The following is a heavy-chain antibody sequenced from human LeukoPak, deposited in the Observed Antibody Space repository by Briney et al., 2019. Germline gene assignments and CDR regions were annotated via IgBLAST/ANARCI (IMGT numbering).Heavy chain of an antibody. CDR3: AKEEGYVSGRTPSYYGMDV. D-gene: IGHD3-16*01. V-gene: IGHV3-23*01. J-gene: IGHJ6*02. Sequence: GGSLRLSCAASGFTFSSYAMSWVRQAPGKGLEWVSAISGSGGSTYYADSVKGRFTISRDNSKNTLYLQMNSPRAEDTAVYYCAKEEGYVSGRTPSYYGMDVWGQGTTVTVSS. CDR2: ISGSGGST. CDR1: GFTFSSYA.